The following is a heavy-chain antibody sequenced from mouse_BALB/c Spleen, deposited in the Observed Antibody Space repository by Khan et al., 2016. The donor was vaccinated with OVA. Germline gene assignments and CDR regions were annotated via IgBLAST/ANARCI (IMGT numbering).Heavy chain of an antibody. D-gene: IGHD1-2*01. Sequence: VQLQQSGPELVKPGDSMKISCKASGYSFTDYTLNWVKQSHGKTLEWIGLINPYNGVSNYNQKFKGKATLTVDKSSSTASMVLLSLTYEDSAVYYCGRAGYGGFAYWGQGTLVTVSA. V-gene: IGHV1-20*01. J-gene: IGHJ3*01. CDR1: GYSFTDYT. CDR3: GRAGYGGFAY. CDR2: INPYNGVS.